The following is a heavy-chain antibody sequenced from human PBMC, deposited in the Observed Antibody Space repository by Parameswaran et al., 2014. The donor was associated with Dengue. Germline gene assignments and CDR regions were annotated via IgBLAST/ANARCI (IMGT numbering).Heavy chain of an antibody. J-gene: IGHJ4*02. Sequence: WVRQAPGQGLEWMGRINPNSGGTNYAQKFQGRVTMTRDTSISTAYMELSRLRSDDTAVYYCATDIAVAGYNDYWGQGTLVTVSS. D-gene: IGHD6-19*01. V-gene: IGHV1-2*06. CDR3: ATDIAVAGYNDY. CDR2: INPNSGGT.